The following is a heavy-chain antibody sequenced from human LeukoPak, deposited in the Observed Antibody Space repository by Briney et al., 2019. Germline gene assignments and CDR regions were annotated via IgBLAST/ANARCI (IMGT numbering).Heavy chain of an antibody. CDR1: GGSITGGNYD. Sequence: SETLSLTCTVSGGSITGGNYDWSWVRQPAGKGLEWIGRIYTSGSTNYNPSLKSRVAISLDTSRNQVSLKLISVTAADTAIYYCARRVGWNAFDIWGQGTVVTVSS. CDR3: ARRVGWNAFDI. V-gene: IGHV4-61*02. J-gene: IGHJ3*02. CDR2: IYTSGST. D-gene: IGHD1-26*01.